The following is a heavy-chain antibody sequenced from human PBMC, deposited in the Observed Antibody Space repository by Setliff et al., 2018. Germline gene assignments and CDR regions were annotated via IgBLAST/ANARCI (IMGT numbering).Heavy chain of an antibody. Sequence: PSETLSLTCAVYGGSFSVYYWSWFRQSPEKGLEWIGEISHSGNTNYNPSIKSRVTISIDTSKNQFSLKVNSVTAADTAVYYCAQDDAGYCSGGSCYAPFDYWGQGTLVTVSS. V-gene: IGHV4-34*01. J-gene: IGHJ4*02. CDR3: AQDDAGYCSGGSCYAPFDY. CDR1: GGSFSVYY. D-gene: IGHD2-15*01. CDR2: ISHSGNT.